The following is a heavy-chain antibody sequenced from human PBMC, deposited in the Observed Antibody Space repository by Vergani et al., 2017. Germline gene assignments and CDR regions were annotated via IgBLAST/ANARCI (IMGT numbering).Heavy chain of an antibody. Sequence: QVQLVESGGGVVQSGRSLRLSCAASRFTFSNYAMHWVRQAPGTGLEWVAVISYDGRNKYYADSVKGRFTISRDNSKNTLYLQMNSLRAEDTAVYYCARDLQGATDAFDIWGQGTMVTVSS. D-gene: IGHD1-26*01. CDR2: ISYDGRNK. CDR1: RFTFSNYA. V-gene: IGHV3-30*04. CDR3: ARDLQGATDAFDI. J-gene: IGHJ3*02.